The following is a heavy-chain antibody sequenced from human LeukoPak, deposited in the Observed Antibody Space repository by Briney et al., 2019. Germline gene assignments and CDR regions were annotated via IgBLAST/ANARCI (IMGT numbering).Heavy chain of an antibody. CDR3: ARAPSGSTFDY. J-gene: IGHJ4*02. V-gene: IGHV3-21*01. D-gene: IGHD3-10*01. Sequence: GGSLRLSCAASGFTFSNYGMNWVRQAPGKGLEWVSSISSSSSYIYYADSVKGRFTISRDNAKNSLYLQMNSLRAEDTAVYYCARAPSGSTFDYWGQGTLVTVSS. CDR1: GFTFSNYG. CDR2: ISSSSSYI.